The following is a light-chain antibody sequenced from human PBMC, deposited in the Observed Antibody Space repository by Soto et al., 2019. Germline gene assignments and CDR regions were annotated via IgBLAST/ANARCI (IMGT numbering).Light chain of an antibody. CDR3: HQYNNWPMYT. V-gene: IGKV3-15*01. CDR2: GAS. J-gene: IGKJ2*01. CDR1: QSVSSN. Sequence: EIVMTQSPATLSVSPGERATLSCRASQSVSSNLAWYQQKPGQAPRLLIYGASTRATAIPARFSGSGSGTEFTLTISSLQSEDFAVYFCHQYNNWPMYTFGQGTKLEIK.